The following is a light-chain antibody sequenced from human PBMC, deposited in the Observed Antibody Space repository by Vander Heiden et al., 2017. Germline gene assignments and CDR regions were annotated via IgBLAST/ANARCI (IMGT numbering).Light chain of an antibody. CDR1: SSDVGGYNY. Sequence: QSALTQPASVSGSPGQSITLPCPGTSSDVGGYNYVSWYQQHPGKAPKLMIYDVTKRPSGVSNRFSGSKSGNTASLTISGLQAEDEADYYCSSFTSSSTVVFGGGTKLTVL. V-gene: IGLV2-14*01. CDR3: SSFTSSSTVV. CDR2: DVT. J-gene: IGLJ2*01.